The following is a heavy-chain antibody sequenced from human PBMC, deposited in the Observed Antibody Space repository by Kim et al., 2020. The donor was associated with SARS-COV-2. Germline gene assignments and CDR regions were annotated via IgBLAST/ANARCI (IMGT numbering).Heavy chain of an antibody. CDR1: GGSFSGYY. Sequence: SETLSLTCAVYGGSFSGYYWSWIRQPPGKGLEWIGEINHSGSTNYNPSLKSRVTISVDTSKNQFSLKLSPVTAADTAVYYCARVGGFGGRMGYWGQGTLVTVSS. CDR2: INHSGST. J-gene: IGHJ4*02. CDR3: ARVGGFGGRMGY. D-gene: IGHD3-10*01. V-gene: IGHV4-34*01.